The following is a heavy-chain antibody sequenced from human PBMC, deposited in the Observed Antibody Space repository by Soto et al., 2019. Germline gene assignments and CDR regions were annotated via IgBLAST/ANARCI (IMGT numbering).Heavy chain of an antibody. J-gene: IGHJ6*02. Sequence: QVQLVQSGAEVKKPGSSVPVSCKASGGTFSSYAISWVRQAPGQGLAWMGGIIPIFGTANYAQKFQGRVTITADESTSKAYMELSSLRSEDTAVYYCARGVQYQLPSYYGMDVWGQGTTVTVSS. V-gene: IGHV1-69*01. CDR1: GGTFSSYA. CDR2: IIPIFGTA. D-gene: IGHD2-2*01. CDR3: ARGVQYQLPSYYGMDV.